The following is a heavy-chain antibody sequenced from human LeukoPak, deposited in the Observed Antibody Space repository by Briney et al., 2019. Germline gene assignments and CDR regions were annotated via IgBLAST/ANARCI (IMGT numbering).Heavy chain of an antibody. CDR3: AKDRNTALDPNFDY. V-gene: IGHV3-23*01. CDR1: GFTFSSYA. J-gene: IGHJ4*02. CDR2: ISGRVDST. Sequence: GGSLRLFCAASGFTFSSYAMSWVRQAPGKGLEWVSLISGRVDSTYYADSVKGRFTISRDNSKNTLYLQMNSLRAEDTAVYYCAKDRNTALDPNFDYWGQGALVTVSS. D-gene: IGHD5-18*01.